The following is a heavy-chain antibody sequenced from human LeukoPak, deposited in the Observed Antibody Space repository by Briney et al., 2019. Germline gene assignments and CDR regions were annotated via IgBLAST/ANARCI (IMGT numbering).Heavy chain of an antibody. V-gene: IGHV3-21*01. CDR2: ISSSSSYI. CDR3: AKDHYWSIDY. Sequence: GGSLRLSCAASGFTFSSYSMNWVRQAPGKGLEWVSSISSSSSYIYYADSVKGRFTISRDNAKNSLYLQMNSLRAEDTGVYYCAKDHYWSIDYWGRGTLVTVSS. CDR1: GFTFSSYS. J-gene: IGHJ4*02. D-gene: IGHD3-3*01.